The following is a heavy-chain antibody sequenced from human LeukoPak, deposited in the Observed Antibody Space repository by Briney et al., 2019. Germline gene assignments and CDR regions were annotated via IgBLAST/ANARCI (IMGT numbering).Heavy chain of an antibody. D-gene: IGHD5-18*01. CDR3: ARRSYTYGSLD. J-gene: IGHJ4*02. CDR2: VYYSGGT. CDR1: GDSISSSSYY. Sequence: SETLSLTCTVSGDSISSSSYYWGWIRQSPGKGLEWIGSVYYSGGTYYNPSLKSRVTVSVDMSKNQFSLKLSSVTAADTAVYYCARRSYTYGSLDWGQGTLVTVSS. V-gene: IGHV4-39*01.